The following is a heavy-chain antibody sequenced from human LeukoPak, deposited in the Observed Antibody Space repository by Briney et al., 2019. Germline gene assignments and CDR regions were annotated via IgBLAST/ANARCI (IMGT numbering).Heavy chain of an antibody. CDR3: ARGGSSGYYFDY. D-gene: IGHD3-22*01. CDR1: GYTFINYG. V-gene: IGHV1-18*01. Sequence: ASVKVSCKTSGYTFINYGINWVRQAPGQGLEWMGWISTYNGNTNYAQKLQGRVTMTTDTSTNTAYMELRSLRSDDTAVYYCARGGSSGYYFDYWGQGTLFTVSS. J-gene: IGHJ4*02. CDR2: ISTYNGNT.